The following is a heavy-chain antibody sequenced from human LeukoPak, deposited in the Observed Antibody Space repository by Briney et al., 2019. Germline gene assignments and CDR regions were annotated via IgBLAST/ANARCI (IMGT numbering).Heavy chain of an antibody. CDR1: GYTFTSYA. CDR2: INAGNGNT. J-gene: IGHJ6*03. V-gene: IGHV1-3*03. Sequence: ASVKVSCKASGYTFTSYAMHWVRQAPGQRLEWMGWINAGNGNTKYSQEFQGRVTITRDTSASTAYMELNSLRAEDTAVYYCARVRSMGYYMDVWGKGTTVTVSS. CDR3: ARVRSMGYYMDV.